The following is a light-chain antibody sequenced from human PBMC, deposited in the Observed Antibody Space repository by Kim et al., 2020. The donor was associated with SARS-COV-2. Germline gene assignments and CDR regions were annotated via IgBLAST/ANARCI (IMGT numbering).Light chain of an antibody. CDR1: QSVGSGY. V-gene: IGKV3-20*01. J-gene: IGKJ2*01. CDR3: QQYGSSPYT. Sequence: EIVLTQSPDTLSLSPGERATLSCRASQSVGSGYVAWYQQRPGQSPRLLIHGVVTRAAGVPERFGASGSETYFTLTINKLEPEDFGMYFCQQYGSSPYTFGQGTKLEIK. CDR2: GVV.